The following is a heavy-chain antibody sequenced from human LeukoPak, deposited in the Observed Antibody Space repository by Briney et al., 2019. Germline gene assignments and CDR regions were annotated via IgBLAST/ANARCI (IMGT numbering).Heavy chain of an antibody. V-gene: IGHV3-23*01. D-gene: IGHD3-10*02. CDR3: AELGITMIGGV. CDR1: GFTFSDYG. CDR2: ISDGGSIT. Sequence: GGSLRLSCAASGFTFSDYGMSWVRQAPGKGLEWVSTISDGGSITYYADSVKGRFTISRDNAKNSLYLQMNSLRAEDTAVYYCAELGITMIGGVWGKGTTVTISS. J-gene: IGHJ6*04.